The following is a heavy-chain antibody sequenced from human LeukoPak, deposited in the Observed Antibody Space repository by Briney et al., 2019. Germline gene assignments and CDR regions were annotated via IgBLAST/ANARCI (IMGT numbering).Heavy chain of an antibody. CDR1: GGSISSYY. D-gene: IGHD3-3*01. J-gene: IGHJ4*02. Sequence: SETLSLTCTVSGGSISSYYWSWIRQPAGKGLEWIGRIYTSGSTNYNPSLKSRVTMSVDTSKNQFSLKLSSVTAADTAVYYCARLTKAYDFWSGYYKPTEFDYWGQGTLVTVSS. CDR2: IYTSGST. CDR3: ARLTKAYDFWSGYYKPTEFDY. V-gene: IGHV4-4*07.